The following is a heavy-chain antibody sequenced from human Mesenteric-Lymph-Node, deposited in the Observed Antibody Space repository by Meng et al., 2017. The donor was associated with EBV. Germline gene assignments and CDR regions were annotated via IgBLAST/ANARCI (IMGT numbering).Heavy chain of an antibody. J-gene: IGHJ4*02. V-gene: IGHV4-34*01. CDR2: INHSGST. D-gene: IGHD2-21*01. Sequence: QVELPQGGGGLLEPSETLSLTCAVYDGSFSGYYWSWIRQPPGKGLEWIGEINHSGSTNYNPSLTSRVTISVDTSKNHFSLKLTSVTAADTAVYYCARAFCGGDCSHFDYWGQGTLVTVSS. CDR3: ARAFCGGDCSHFDY. CDR1: DGSFSGYY.